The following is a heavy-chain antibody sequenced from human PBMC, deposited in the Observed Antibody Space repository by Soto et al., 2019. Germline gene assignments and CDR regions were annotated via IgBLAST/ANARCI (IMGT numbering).Heavy chain of an antibody. D-gene: IGHD3-22*01. Sequence: PGGSLGLSCAASGFTFSSYGMHWVRQAPGKGLEWVAVISYDGSNKYYADSVKGRFTISRDNSKNTLYLQMNSLRAEDTAVYYCARIPVFRYYYDSSGYPWGQGTLVTVSS. CDR1: GFTFSSYG. CDR3: ARIPVFRYYYDSSGYP. V-gene: IGHV3-30*03. J-gene: IGHJ5*02. CDR2: ISYDGSNK.